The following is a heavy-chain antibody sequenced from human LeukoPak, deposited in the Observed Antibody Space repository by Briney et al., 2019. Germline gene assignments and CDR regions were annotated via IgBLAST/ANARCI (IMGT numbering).Heavy chain of an antibody. J-gene: IGHJ4*02. CDR3: TTGLRGYSYGPNY. CDR1: GFTFSSYA. D-gene: IGHD5-18*01. V-gene: IGHV3-30-3*01. CDR2: ISYDGSNK. Sequence: GRSLRLSCAASGFTFSSYAMHWVRQAPGKGLEWVAVISYDGSNKYYADSVKGRFTISRDNSKNTLYLQMNSLKTEDTAVYYCTTGLRGYSYGPNYWGQGTLVTVSS.